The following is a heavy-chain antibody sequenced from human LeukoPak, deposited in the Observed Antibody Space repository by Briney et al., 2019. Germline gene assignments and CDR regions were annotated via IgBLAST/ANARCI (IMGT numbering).Heavy chain of an antibody. CDR3: ARRYFEY. V-gene: IGHV3-7*03. J-gene: IGHJ4*02. CDR1: GVTISSYC. Sequence: GGSLRISCAGSGVTISSYCMQWVRQDPGKGLEWVANIRQDGSEKYYVDSVKGRFTISRDNAKNALYLQMNSLRAEDTAVYYCARRYFEYWGQGTLVTVSS. CDR2: IRQDGSEK.